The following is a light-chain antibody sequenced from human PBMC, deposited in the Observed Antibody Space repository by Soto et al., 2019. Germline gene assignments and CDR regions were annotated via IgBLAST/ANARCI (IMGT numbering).Light chain of an antibody. CDR1: QSISSW. V-gene: IGKV1-5*03. CDR2: KAS. Sequence: DIQMTQSPSTLSASVGDRVTITCRASQSISSWLAWYQQKPGKVPKLLVYKASSLESGVPSRFSGSGSGTEFTLTSSSLQPDDFATYYCQQYDSHLPTFGQGTKVEIK. CDR3: QQYDSHLPT. J-gene: IGKJ2*01.